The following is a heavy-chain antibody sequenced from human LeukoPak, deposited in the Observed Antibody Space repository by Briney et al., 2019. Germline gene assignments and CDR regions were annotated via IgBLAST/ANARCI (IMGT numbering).Heavy chain of an antibody. J-gene: IGHJ4*02. CDR1: GFTFSSYA. CDR3: AKGGYYDSSGWGFFDY. CDR2: ISGSGGST. Sequence: GASLRLSCAASGFTFSSYAMSWVRQAPGKGLEWVSAISGSGGSTYYADSVKGRFTISRDNSKNTLYLQMNSLRAEDTAVYYCAKGGYYDSSGWGFFDYWGQGTLVTVSS. V-gene: IGHV3-23*01. D-gene: IGHD3-22*01.